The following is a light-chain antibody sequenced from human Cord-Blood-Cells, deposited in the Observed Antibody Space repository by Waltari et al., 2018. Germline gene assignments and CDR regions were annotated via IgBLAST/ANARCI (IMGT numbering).Light chain of an antibody. V-gene: IGKV1-39*01. CDR3: QQSYSTPYS. CDR2: AAT. J-gene: IGKJ2*03. CDR1: QSISSY. Sequence: DIQMTQSPSSLSASVVDRVTITCPASQSISSYLNWYQQKPGKAPKPLIYAATSLQSGVPSRFSGSGSATDFTLTISSLQPEDFATYYCQQSYSTPYSFGQGTKLEIK.